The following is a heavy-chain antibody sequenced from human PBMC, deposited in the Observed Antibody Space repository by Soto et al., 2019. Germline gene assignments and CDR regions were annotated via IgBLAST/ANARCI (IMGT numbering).Heavy chain of an antibody. CDR2: IWNNRSTK. CDR3: ARGGAYKIDY. D-gene: IGHD1-20*01. CDR1: GFTFSSYG. V-gene: IGHV3-33*01. J-gene: IGHJ4*02. Sequence: PGGSLRLSCAASGFTFSSYGMHWVRQAPGKGLEWVADIWNNRSTKYYAVSVNGRFTISRDNAKNSLWLQMNSLSDEDTAVYYCARGGAYKIDYWGQGTLVTVSS.